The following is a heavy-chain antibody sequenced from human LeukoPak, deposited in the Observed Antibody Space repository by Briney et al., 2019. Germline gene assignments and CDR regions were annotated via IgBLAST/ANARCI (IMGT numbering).Heavy chain of an antibody. J-gene: IGHJ4*02. D-gene: IGHD6-19*01. CDR2: FDPEDGET. CDR1: GYTLTELS. Sequence: ASVKVSCKVSGYTLTELSMHWVRQAPGKGLEWMGGFDPEDGETIYAQKFQGRVTMTEDTSTDAAYMELSSLRSEDTAVYYCATDRGGSGWFYYFDYWGQGTLVTVSS. V-gene: IGHV1-24*01. CDR3: ATDRGGSGWFYYFDY.